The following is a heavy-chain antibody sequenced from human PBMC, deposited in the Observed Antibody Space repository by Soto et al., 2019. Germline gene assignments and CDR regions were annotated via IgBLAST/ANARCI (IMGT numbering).Heavy chain of an antibody. Sequence: TSETLSLTCTASGGSISSYYWSWIRQPPGKGLEWIGYIYYSGSTNYNPSLKSRVTISVDTSKNQFSLKLSSVTAADTAVYYCARERSYGDIDYWGQGTLVTVSS. CDR2: IYYSGST. D-gene: IGHD4-17*01. CDR3: ARERSYGDIDY. J-gene: IGHJ4*02. V-gene: IGHV4-59*01. CDR1: GGSISSYY.